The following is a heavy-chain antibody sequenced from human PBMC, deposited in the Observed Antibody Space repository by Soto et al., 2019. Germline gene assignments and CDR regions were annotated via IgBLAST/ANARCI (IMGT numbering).Heavy chain of an antibody. Sequence: QVQLQQSGPGLVKPSQTLSLTCAISGDSVSGNSVTWNWIRQSPSRGLEWLGRTYDRSKWYSDYAVSVKSRVTINPDTYKNQFSLQLNSVTPEDTAVYYCVRLIGNSWLDSWGQGTLVTVSS. V-gene: IGHV6-1*01. CDR2: TYDRSKWYS. J-gene: IGHJ5*01. D-gene: IGHD2-8*01. CDR1: GDSVSGNSVT. CDR3: VRLIGNSWLDS.